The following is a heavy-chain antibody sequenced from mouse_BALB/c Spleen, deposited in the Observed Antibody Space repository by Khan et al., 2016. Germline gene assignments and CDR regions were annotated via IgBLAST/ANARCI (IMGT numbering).Heavy chain of an antibody. D-gene: IGHD4-1*01. CDR1: GFNIKDTY. CDR3: ARGRTAFAY. J-gene: IGHJ3*01. CDR2: IDPANGNT. Sequence: EVQLQESGAELVKPGASVKLSCTASGFNIKDTYMHWVKQRPEQGLEWIGRIDPANGNTKYDPKFQGKATITADTSSNKAYLQLSSLTSEDTAVYYCARGRTAFAYWGQGTLVTVSA. V-gene: IGHV14-3*02.